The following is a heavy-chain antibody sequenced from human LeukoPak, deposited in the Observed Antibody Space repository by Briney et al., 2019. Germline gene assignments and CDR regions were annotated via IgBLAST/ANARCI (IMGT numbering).Heavy chain of an antibody. CDR2: IYYSGRT. D-gene: IGHD6-13*01. CDR3: ARDRGYSSSTDENYFDY. Sequence: SETLSLTCTVSGGSISSYYWSWIRQPPGKGLEWIGYIYYSGRTNYSPSLKSRVTISVDTSKNQFSLKLSSVTAADTAVYYCARDRGYSSSTDENYFDYWGQGTLVTVSS. V-gene: IGHV4-59*12. J-gene: IGHJ4*02. CDR1: GGSISSYY.